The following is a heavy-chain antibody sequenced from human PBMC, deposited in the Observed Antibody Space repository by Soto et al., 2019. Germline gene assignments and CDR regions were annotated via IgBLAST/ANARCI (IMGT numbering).Heavy chain of an antibody. V-gene: IGHV3-30*18. Sequence: QVQLVESGGGVVQPGRSLRLSCAAAGFTFSSYAMHWVRQAPGKGLEWVAVISYDGSDKYYADSVKGRFTIARDNSKNPRNLQMNSLRADDTAVYYCAKALGELSPESYDYWGQGTLITVSS. D-gene: IGHD3-16*02. CDR3: AKALGELSPESYDY. J-gene: IGHJ4*02. CDR2: ISYDGSDK. CDR1: GFTFSSYA.